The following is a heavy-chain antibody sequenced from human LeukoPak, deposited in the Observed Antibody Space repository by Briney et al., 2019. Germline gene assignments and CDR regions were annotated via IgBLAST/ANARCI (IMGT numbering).Heavy chain of an antibody. D-gene: IGHD4-11*01. J-gene: IGHJ5*02. CDR3: ARDRVAGSTVTTFWFDP. CDR2: IYTSGST. Sequence: PSETLSLTCTVSGGSISSYYWSWIRQPAGKGLEWNGRIYTSGSTNYNPSLKSRVTMSVDTSKNQFSLKLSSVTAADTAVYYCARDRVAGSTVTTFWFDPWGQGTLVTVSS. V-gene: IGHV4-4*07. CDR1: GGSISSYY.